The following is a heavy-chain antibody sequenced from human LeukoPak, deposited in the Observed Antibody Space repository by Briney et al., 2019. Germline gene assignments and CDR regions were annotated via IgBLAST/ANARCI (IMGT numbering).Heavy chain of an antibody. D-gene: IGHD2-15*01. Sequence: SETLSLTCAVSGGSISSSNWWSWVRQPPGKGLEWIGEIYHSGSTNYNPSLKSRVTISVDKSKNQFSLKVSSVTAADTAVYYCVREGSAYGMDVWGQGTTVTVSS. CDR3: VREGSAYGMDV. CDR1: GGSISSSNW. J-gene: IGHJ6*02. V-gene: IGHV4-4*02. CDR2: IYHSGST.